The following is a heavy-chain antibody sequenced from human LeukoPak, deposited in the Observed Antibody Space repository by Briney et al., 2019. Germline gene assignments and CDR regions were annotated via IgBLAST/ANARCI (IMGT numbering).Heavy chain of an antibody. D-gene: IGHD1-26*01. Sequence: SETLSLTCTVSGGSIISYYWSWIRQPPGRGLEWIGYAYYSGTTHYNPSLESRVTISVDTSKNQFSLKLTSVTAADTAVYFCARGSPTPDYWGQGTLVTVSS. CDR2: AYYSGTT. J-gene: IGHJ4*02. CDR3: ARGSPTPDY. CDR1: GGSIISYY. V-gene: IGHV4-59*01.